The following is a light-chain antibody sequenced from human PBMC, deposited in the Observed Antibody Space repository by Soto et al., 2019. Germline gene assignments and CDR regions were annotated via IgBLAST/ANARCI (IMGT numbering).Light chain of an antibody. CDR2: EVN. Sequence: QSALTQPPSVSGSPGQSVAISCTGTSGDVGGYNYVSWYQQHPGKAPKLMIYEVNKRPSGVPDRFSGSKSGNTASLTVSGLQAEDDADYYCSSFAGSSNVFGTGTKVTVL. V-gene: IGLV2-8*01. CDR1: SGDVGGYNY. CDR3: SSFAGSSNV. J-gene: IGLJ1*01.